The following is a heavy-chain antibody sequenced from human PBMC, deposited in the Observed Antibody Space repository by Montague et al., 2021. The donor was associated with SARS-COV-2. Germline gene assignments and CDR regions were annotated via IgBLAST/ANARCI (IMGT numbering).Heavy chain of an antibody. J-gene: IGHJ6*02. D-gene: IGHD6-19*01. Sequence: TLSLTCTVSGGSISAGYYWTWIRQIPGKGLEWIGYIYYSGGTYYNPSLKSRVIMSIDTSKHQFSLKVSSVTAADTATYFCASAIAVADTHYYYYGMNVWGQGTTVTVSS. CDR2: IYYSGGT. V-gene: IGHV4-31*03. CDR1: GGSISAGYY. CDR3: ASAIAVADTHYYYYGMNV.